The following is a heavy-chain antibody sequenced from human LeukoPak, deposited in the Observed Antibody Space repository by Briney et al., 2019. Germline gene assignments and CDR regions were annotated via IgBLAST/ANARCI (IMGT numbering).Heavy chain of an antibody. J-gene: IGHJ5*02. CDR3: AKGRGDYVWGSYRPNWFDP. CDR1: GFTFSDYG. D-gene: IGHD3-16*02. V-gene: IGHV3-30*02. CDR2: IRYDGSNK. Sequence: PGGSLRLSCAASGFTFSDYGIHWVRQAPGKGLEWVAFIRYDGSNKYYADSVKGRFTISRDNSKNTLYLQMNSLRAEDTAVYYCAKGRGDYVWGSYRPNWFDPWGQGTLVTVSS.